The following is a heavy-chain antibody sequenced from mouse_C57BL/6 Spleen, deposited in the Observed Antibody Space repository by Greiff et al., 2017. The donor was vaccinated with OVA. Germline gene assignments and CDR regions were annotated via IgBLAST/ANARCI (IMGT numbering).Heavy chain of an antibody. CDR3: ARSFYDYDVYYIDY. CDR1: GYAFSSYW. Sequence: QVQLKQSGAELVKPGASVKISCKASGYAFSSYWMNWVKQRPGKGLEWIGQIYPGDGDTNYNGKFKGKATLTADKSSSTAYMQLSSLTSEDSAVYFCARSFYDYDVYYIDYWGQGTTLTVSS. CDR2: IYPGDGDT. J-gene: IGHJ2*01. D-gene: IGHD2-4*01. V-gene: IGHV1-80*01.